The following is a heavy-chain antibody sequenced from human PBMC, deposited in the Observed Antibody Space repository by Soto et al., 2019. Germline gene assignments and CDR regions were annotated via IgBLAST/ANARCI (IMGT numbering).Heavy chain of an antibody. CDR2: IYYSGST. J-gene: IGHJ4*02. CDR3: ARWYGGSLDY. V-gene: IGHV4-59*01. CDR1: GGSIRSYY. D-gene: IGHD4-17*01. Sequence: SETLSLTCTVSGGSIRSYYWSWIRQPPGKGLEWIGYIYYSGSTNYNPSLKSRVTISVDTSKNQFSLKLSSVTAADTAVYYCARWYGGSLDYWGQGSLVTVSS.